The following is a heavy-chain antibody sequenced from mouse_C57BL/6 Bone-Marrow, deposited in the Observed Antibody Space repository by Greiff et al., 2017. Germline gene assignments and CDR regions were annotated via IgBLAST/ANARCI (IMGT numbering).Heavy chain of an antibody. D-gene: IGHD2-4*01. CDR2: IYPGDGDT. CDR3: ARGAIYYDYDGAWFAY. V-gene: IGHV1-80*01. Sequence: VQLQQSGAELVKPGASVKISCKASGYAFSSYWMNWVKQRPGKGLEWIGQIYPGDGDTNYNGKFKGKATLTADKSSSTAYMQLSSLTSEDSAVYFCARGAIYYDYDGAWFAYWGQGTLVTVSA. J-gene: IGHJ3*01. CDR1: GYAFSSYW.